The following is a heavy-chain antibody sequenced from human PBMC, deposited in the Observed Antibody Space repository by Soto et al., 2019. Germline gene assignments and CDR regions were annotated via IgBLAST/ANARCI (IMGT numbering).Heavy chain of an antibody. Sequence: PGGSLRLSCAVSGFTVSNTYMSWVRQAPGKGLEWVAVIYRGVSTHYADSVKGRFTISRDDSKNTIYLQMNSLRAEDTAVYYCARDRSDSSRADSFDVWGLGTMVTVSS. D-gene: IGHD6-25*01. CDR2: IYRGVST. CDR1: GFTVSNTY. CDR3: ARDRSDSSRADSFDV. V-gene: IGHV3-53*01. J-gene: IGHJ3*01.